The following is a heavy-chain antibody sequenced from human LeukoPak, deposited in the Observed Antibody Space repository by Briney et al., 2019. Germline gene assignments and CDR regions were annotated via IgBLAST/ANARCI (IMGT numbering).Heavy chain of an antibody. J-gene: IGHJ3*01. CDR2: IYPDDSDT. V-gene: IGHV5-51*01. CDR1: GYKFNAYW. CDR3: ARPNITSYYDSRGYDAFDV. Sequence: GQSLKISCKGSGYKFNAYWIAWVRQMPGKGLEWMGIIYPDDSDTRYSPSFQGQVTISADKSVSIAYLQWSSLKASDTAMYYCARPNITSYYDSRGYDAFDVWGQGTMVIVSS. D-gene: IGHD3-22*01.